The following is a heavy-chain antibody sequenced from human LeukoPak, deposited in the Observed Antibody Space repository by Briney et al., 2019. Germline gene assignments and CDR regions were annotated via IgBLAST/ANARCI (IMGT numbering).Heavy chain of an antibody. CDR2: ISGSGGRT. CDR1: GFTFSSYA. D-gene: IGHD3-9*01. CDR3: AKGYDILAAYALGFDY. J-gene: IGHJ4*02. V-gene: IGHV3-23*01. Sequence: GGSLRLSCAASGFTFSSYAMGWVRQGPGKGLDWVSSISGSGGRTYYAASVKGRFTISRDNSKSTLYPQMNSLRAEDTAVYYCAKGYDILAAYALGFDYWGQGTLVTVSS.